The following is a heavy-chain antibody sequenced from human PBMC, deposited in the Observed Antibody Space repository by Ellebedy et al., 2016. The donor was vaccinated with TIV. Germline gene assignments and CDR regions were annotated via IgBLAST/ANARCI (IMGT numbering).Heavy chain of an antibody. Sequence: GGSLRLSXAASGFSFSSFWMTWVRQSPGKGPEWVANIKQDGGEKNYVDSVKGRFTISRDNAKNSFYLQMNSLRAEDTAVYYCVRDVPAFMIPFGGVIVWGQGTLVTVSS. D-gene: IGHD3-16*02. CDR1: GFSFSSFW. V-gene: IGHV3-7*03. CDR2: IKQDGGEK. J-gene: IGHJ4*02. CDR3: VRDVPAFMIPFGGVIV.